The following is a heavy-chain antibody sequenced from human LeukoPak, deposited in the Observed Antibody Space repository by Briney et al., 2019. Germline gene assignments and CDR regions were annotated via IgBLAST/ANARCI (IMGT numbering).Heavy chain of an antibody. Sequence: GGSLRLSCAASGFTFSSYEMNWVRQAPGKGLEWVSYISSSGSTIYYADSVKGRFTISRDNAKNSLYLQMNSLRAEDTAVYYCARVKGPGDHLGWGQGTLVTVSS. V-gene: IGHV3-48*03. CDR3: ARVKGPGDHLG. J-gene: IGHJ4*02. D-gene: IGHD4-17*01. CDR1: GFTFSSYE. CDR2: ISSSGSTI.